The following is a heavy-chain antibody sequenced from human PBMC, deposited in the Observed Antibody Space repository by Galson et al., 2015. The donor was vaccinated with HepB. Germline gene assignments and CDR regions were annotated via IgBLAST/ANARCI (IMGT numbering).Heavy chain of an antibody. CDR1: GFTFNSYS. J-gene: IGHJ6*02. V-gene: IGHV3-21*01. Sequence: SLRLSCAASGFTFNSYSMNWVRQAPGKGLEWVSSISSSSSYIYYADSVKGRFTISRDNAKNSLYLQMNSLRAEDTAVYYCARDDYYDSSGYQATNYYYYYYGMDVWGQGTTVTVSS. CDR2: ISSSSSYI. CDR3: ARDDYYDSSGYQATNYYYYYYGMDV. D-gene: IGHD3-22*01.